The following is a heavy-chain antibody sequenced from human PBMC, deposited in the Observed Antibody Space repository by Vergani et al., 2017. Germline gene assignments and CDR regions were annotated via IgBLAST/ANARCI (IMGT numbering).Heavy chain of an antibody. CDR2: IYTSGST. Sequence: QVQLQESGPGLVKPSQTLSLTCTVSGGSISSGSYYWSWIRQPAGKGLEWIGRIYTSGSTNYNPSLKSRGTISVDTSKNQFSLKLSSVTAADTAVYYCARGGPWSSSYGYWGQGTLVTVSS. V-gene: IGHV4-61*02. J-gene: IGHJ4*02. CDR1: GGSISSGSYY. CDR3: ARGGPWSSSYGY. D-gene: IGHD6-6*01.